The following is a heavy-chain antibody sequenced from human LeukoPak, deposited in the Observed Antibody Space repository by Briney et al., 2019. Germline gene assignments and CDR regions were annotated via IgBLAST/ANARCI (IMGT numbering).Heavy chain of an antibody. CDR2: ISGGGVTT. V-gene: IGHV3-23*01. J-gene: IGHJ6*02. CDR1: GFTSIAYA. D-gene: IGHD3-16*01. CDR3: ARNQQLGGHSYYYYGMDV. Sequence: GGSLRLSCVGSGFTSIAYALTWARQAPGKGLEWVSGISGGGVTTYYADSVKGRFTISRDNSKTTLYLQMNSLRADDTAIYYCARNQQLGGHSYYYYGMDVWGQGTTVTVSS.